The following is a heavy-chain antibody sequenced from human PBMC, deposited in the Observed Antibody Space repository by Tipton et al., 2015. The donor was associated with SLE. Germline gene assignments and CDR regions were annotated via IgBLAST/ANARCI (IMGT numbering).Heavy chain of an antibody. CDR2: IYTSGSP. CDR1: GGSISSYY. Sequence: TLSLTCTVSGGSISSYYWSWIRQPPGKGLEWIGYIYTSGSPNYNPSLKSRVTISVDTSKNQFSLKLSSVTAADTAVYYCASSGYSSGWYDYWGQGTLVTVSS. V-gene: IGHV4-4*08. CDR3: ASSGYSSGWYDY. J-gene: IGHJ4*02. D-gene: IGHD6-19*01.